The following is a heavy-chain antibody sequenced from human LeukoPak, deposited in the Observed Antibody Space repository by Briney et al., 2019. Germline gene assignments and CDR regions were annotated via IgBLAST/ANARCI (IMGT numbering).Heavy chain of an antibody. CDR1: AGAISSGGYY. J-gene: IGHJ6*02. CDR2: IYHSGST. Sequence: PSETLSLTCTVSAGAISSGGYYWSWIRQHRGKGLEWIGEIYHSGSTNYNPSLKSRVTISVDKSKHQFSMKLSSVTAADTAVYYCARADRTTVAYYGMDVWGQATTVTISS. D-gene: IGHD4-23*01. CDR3: ARADRTTVAYYGMDV. V-gene: IGHV4-39*07.